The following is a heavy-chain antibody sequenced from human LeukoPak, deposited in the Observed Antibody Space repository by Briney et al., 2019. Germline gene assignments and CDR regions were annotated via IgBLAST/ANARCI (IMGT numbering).Heavy chain of an antibody. D-gene: IGHD3-10*01. J-gene: IGHJ4*02. CDR3: ARVRFYRSGSRYYFVY. CDR1: GFTFSSYS. CDR2: ISMSGSYI. V-gene: IGHV3-21*01. Sequence: GGSLSLSCAASGFTFSSYSMSWVRQPPGKGLEWVSYISMSGSYIYYADSVKGRFTISRDSAKNSLYLQMNSLRAEDTAVYYCARVRFYRSGSRYYFVYWGQGTLVTVSS.